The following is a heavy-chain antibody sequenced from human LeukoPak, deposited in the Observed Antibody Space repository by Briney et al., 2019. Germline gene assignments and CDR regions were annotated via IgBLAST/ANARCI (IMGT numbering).Heavy chain of an antibody. CDR2: ISYDGRNE. D-gene: IGHD1-26*01. Sequence: PGGSLRLSCTGSGFTFSYHALHWVRQAPGKGLQWLTVISYDGRNEYYADSVKGRFTISRDNAKNSLYLQMNSLRAEDTAVYYCGRVYRYNGSYSTDYWGQGTLVTVSS. J-gene: IGHJ4*02. CDR1: GFTFSYHA. CDR3: GRVYRYNGSYSTDY. V-gene: IGHV3-30*04.